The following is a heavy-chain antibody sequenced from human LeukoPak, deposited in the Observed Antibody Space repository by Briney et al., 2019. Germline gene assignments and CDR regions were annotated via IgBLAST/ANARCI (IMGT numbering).Heavy chain of an antibody. CDR1: GFTFSSYG. D-gene: IGHD6-13*01. V-gene: IGHV3-30*02. CDR2: IRYDGSNK. CDR3: AKGGSSSWSYYFDY. J-gene: IGHJ4*02. Sequence: GGSLRLSCAASGFTFSSYGMHWVRQAPGKGLEWVAFIRYDGSNKYYADSVKGRFTISRDNSKNTLYLQMNSLRAEDTAVYYCAKGGSSSWSYYFDYWGQGVLVTVSA.